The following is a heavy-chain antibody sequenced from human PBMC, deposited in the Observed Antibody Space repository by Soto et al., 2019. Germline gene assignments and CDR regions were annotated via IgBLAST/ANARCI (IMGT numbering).Heavy chain of an antibody. Sequence: SETLSLTCTVSGGSISSYYWSWIRQPPGKGLEWIGYIYYSGSTNYNPSLKSRVTISVDTSKNQFSLKLSSVTAADTAMYYCARVYRASNYNWFDPWGQGTLVTVSS. CDR2: IYYSGST. CDR1: GGSISSYY. CDR3: ARVYRASNYNWFDP. D-gene: IGHD4-4*01. J-gene: IGHJ5*02. V-gene: IGHV4-59*08.